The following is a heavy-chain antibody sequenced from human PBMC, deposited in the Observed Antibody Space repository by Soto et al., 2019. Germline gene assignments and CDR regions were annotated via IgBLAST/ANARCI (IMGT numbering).Heavy chain of an antibody. V-gene: IGHV4-34*01. J-gene: IGHJ5*02. CDR1: GGSFSGYY. Sequence: PWETLSLTCAVYGGSFSGYYWSWIRQPPGKGLEWIGEINHSGSTNYNPSLKSRVTISVDTSKNQFSLKLSSVTAADTAVYYCARASPQVVVITWFDPWGQGTLVTVSS. D-gene: IGHD3-22*01. CDR2: INHSGST. CDR3: ARASPQVVVITWFDP.